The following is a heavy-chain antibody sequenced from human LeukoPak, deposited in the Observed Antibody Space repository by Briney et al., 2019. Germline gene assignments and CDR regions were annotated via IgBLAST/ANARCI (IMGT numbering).Heavy chain of an antibody. CDR3: ARSPRYSGYDYGSDY. D-gene: IGHD5-12*01. J-gene: IGHJ4*02. CDR1: GGSFSAYY. V-gene: IGHV4-34*01. CDR2: INHSGRT. Sequence: SETLSLTCAVYGGSFSAYYWSWIRQPPGKGLEWIGEINHSGRTNYNASLKSRVTISVDTSRNQFSLKMSYVTAADTAVYYCARSPRYSGYDYGSDYWGRGILVTVSS.